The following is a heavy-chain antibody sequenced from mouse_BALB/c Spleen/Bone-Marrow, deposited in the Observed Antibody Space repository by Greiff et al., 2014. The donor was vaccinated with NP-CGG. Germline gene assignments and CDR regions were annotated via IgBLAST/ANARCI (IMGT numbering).Heavy chain of an antibody. J-gene: IGHJ2*01. Sequence: EVKLVESEPGLVKPSQTVSLTCTVTGISITTGNYRWSWIRQFPGNKLEWIGYIYYSGTITYNPSLTSRTTITRDTSKNQFFLEMNSLTAEDTATYYCARYLGAYFDYWGQGTTLTVSS. CDR3: ARYLGAYFDY. CDR2: IYYSGTI. V-gene: IGHV3-5*02. D-gene: IGHD1-1*01. CDR1: GISITTGNYR.